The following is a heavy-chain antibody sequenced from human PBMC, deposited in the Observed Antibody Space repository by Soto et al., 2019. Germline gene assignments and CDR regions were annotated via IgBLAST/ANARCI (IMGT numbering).Heavy chain of an antibody. CDR2: TYYRSKWYN. J-gene: IGHJ2*01. D-gene: IGHD6-13*01. Sequence: SQTLSLTCAISGDSVSSNSAAWNWIRQSPSRGLEWLGRTYYRSKWYNDYAVSVKSRITINPDTSKNQFSLQLNSVTPEDTAVYYCASGRARAAAVAKHDWYFDLWGRGTLVTVSS. V-gene: IGHV6-1*01. CDR3: ASGRARAAAVAKHDWYFDL. CDR1: GDSVSSNSAA.